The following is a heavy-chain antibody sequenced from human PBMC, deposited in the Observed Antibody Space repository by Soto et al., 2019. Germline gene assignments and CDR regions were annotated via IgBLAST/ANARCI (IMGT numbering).Heavy chain of an antibody. CDR1: GYTFTSYD. Sequence: GASVKVSCKASGYTFTSYDINWVRQATGQGLEWMGWMNPNSGNTGYAQKFQGRVTMTRNTSISTAYMELSSLRSEDTAVYYCARDTGFITGSTSWDNWFDPWGQGSLVTVSS. J-gene: IGHJ5*02. CDR3: ARDTGFITGSTSWDNWFDP. V-gene: IGHV1-8*01. D-gene: IGHD1-7*01. CDR2: MNPNSGNT.